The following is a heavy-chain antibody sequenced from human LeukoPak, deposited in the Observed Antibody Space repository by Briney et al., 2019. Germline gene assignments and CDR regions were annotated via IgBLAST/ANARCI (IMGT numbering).Heavy chain of an antibody. CDR1: GFTFSSYW. D-gene: IGHD4-17*01. V-gene: IGHV3-7*01. CDR2: IKPDGSDK. Sequence: GGSLRLSCAASGFTFSSYWMSWVRQAPGKGLEWVANIKPDGSDKYYVDSVKGRFTISRDNAKNSLYLQMNSLRAEDTAVYYCARDWAVTPRYFDLWGRGTLVTVSS. J-gene: IGHJ2*01. CDR3: ARDWAVTPRYFDL.